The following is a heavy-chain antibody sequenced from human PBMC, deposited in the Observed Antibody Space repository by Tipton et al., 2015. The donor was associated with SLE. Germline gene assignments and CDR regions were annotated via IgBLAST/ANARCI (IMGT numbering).Heavy chain of an antibody. CDR3: ARVPPRGAPDY. CDR1: GGSISSGSYY. Sequence: TLSLTCTVSGGSISSGSYYWSWIRQPAGKGLEWIGYIYTSGSTNYNPSLKSRVTISVDTSKNQFSLKLSSVTAADTAVYYCARVPPRGAPDYCGQGTLVTVSS. J-gene: IGHJ4*02. V-gene: IGHV4-61*09. CDR2: IYTSGST.